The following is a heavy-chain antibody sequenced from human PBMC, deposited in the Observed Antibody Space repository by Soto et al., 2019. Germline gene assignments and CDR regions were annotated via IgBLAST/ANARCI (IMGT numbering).Heavy chain of an antibody. Sequence: GGSLRLSCAASGFTFSGSAMHWVRQASGKGLEWVGRIRSKANSYATAYAASVKGRFTISRDDSKNTAYLQMNSLKTEDTAVYYCTRRGCSSTSCLLYAFDIWGQGTMVTVSS. J-gene: IGHJ3*02. D-gene: IGHD2-2*01. CDR2: IRSKANSYAT. CDR3: TRRGCSSTSCLLYAFDI. V-gene: IGHV3-73*01. CDR1: GFTFSGSA.